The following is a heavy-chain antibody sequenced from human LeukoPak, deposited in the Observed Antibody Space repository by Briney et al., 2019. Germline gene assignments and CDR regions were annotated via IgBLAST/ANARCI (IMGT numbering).Heavy chain of an antibody. CDR1: GFTFSSSA. J-gene: IGHJ6*04. V-gene: IGHV3-48*03. Sequence: GGSLRLSCAASGFTFSSSAMNWVRQAPGKGLEWVSYISSSGSTIYYADSVKGRFTISRDNAKNSLYLQMNSLRAEDTAVYYCAELGITMIGGVWGKGTTVTISS. D-gene: IGHD3-10*02. CDR3: AELGITMIGGV. CDR2: ISSSGSTI.